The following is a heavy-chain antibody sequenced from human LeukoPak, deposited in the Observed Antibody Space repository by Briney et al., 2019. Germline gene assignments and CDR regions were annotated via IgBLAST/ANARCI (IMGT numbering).Heavy chain of an antibody. Sequence: VASVKVSCKASGYTFTGYYMHWVRQAPGQGLEWMGWINPNSGGTNYAQKFQGRATMTRDTSISTAYMELSRLRSDDTAVYYCARGTITIFGVVFTENWFDPWGQGTLVTVSS. CDR2: INPNSGGT. V-gene: IGHV1-2*02. D-gene: IGHD3-3*01. J-gene: IGHJ5*02. CDR3: ARGTITIFGVVFTENWFDP. CDR1: GYTFTGYY.